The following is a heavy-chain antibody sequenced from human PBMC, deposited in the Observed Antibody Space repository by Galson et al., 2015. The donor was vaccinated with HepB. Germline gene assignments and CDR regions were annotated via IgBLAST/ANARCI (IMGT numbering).Heavy chain of an antibody. D-gene: IGHD3-22*01. V-gene: IGHV3-30-3*01. CDR3: ARAGGYIDYYYYYGMDV. J-gene: IGHJ6*02. CDR1: GFTFSSYA. CDR2: ISYDGSNK. Sequence: SLRLSCAASGFTFSSYAMHWVRQAPGKGLEWVAVISYDGSNKHYADSVKGRFTISRDNSKNTLYLQMNSLRAEDTAVYYCARAGGYIDYYYYYGMDVWGQGTTVTVSS.